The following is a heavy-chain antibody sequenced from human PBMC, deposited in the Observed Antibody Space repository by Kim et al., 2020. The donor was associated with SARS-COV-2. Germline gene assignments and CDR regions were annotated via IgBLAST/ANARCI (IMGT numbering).Heavy chain of an antibody. CDR1: GFPRSSSGGG. CDR3: AHKRPRFDP. J-gene: IGHJ5*02. V-gene: IGHV2-5*01. CDR2: ICWNDDK. Sequence: SGPTLVKPTQTCTVPCPVSGFPRSSSGGGGGWIRQSPGKAPGWLALICWNDDKYYSPSRQTRLTITKDTSKNQVVLTITNMDPVDTATYYCAHKRPRFDPWGHGILVTVSS.